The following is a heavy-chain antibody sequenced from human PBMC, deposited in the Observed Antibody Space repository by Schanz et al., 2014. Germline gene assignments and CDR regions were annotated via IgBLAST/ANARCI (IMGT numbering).Heavy chain of an antibody. V-gene: IGHV3-15*01. CDR3: AKYRGYYRVSGSYRELEY. CDR2: IKSKFDGATT. Sequence: EVQLVESGGGLVKPGGFLRLSCAASGFTFSDAWMSWVHQAPGKGLEWVGRIKSKFDGATTDYVAPVKGRFSISRDDSQSTLYLQMNSLKIEDTAVYYCAKYRGYYRVSGSYRELEYWGKGTLVTVSS. D-gene: IGHD3-10*01. J-gene: IGHJ4*02. CDR1: GFTFSDAW.